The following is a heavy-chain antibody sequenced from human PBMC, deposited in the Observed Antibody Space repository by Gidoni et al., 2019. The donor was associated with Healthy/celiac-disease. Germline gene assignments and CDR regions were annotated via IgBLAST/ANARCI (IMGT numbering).Heavy chain of an antibody. CDR1: GFTVSSNY. D-gene: IGHD6-13*01. V-gene: IGHV3-53*02. Sequence: EVQLVETGGGLIQPGGSLRLSCAASGFTVSSNYMSWVRQAPGKGLEWVSVIYSGGITYYADSVKGRFTISRDNSKNTLYLQMNSLRAEDTAVYYCAKTYSSSWPFDYWGQGTLVTVSS. J-gene: IGHJ4*02. CDR2: IYSGGIT. CDR3: AKTYSSSWPFDY.